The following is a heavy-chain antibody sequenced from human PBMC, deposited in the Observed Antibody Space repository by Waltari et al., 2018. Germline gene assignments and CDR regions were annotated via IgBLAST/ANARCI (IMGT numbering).Heavy chain of an antibody. J-gene: IGHJ4*02. CDR1: GGSISSSSYY. D-gene: IGHD6-6*01. Sequence: QLQLQESGPGLVKPSETLSLTCTVSGGSISSSSYYWGWIRQPPGKGLEWIGSNYYSGSTYYNPALKSRVTISVDTSKNQFSRKLSSVTAADTAVYYCASPHGSSSGAIVYWGQGTLVTVSS. CDR2: NYYSGST. V-gene: IGHV4-39*01. CDR3: ASPHGSSSGAIVY.